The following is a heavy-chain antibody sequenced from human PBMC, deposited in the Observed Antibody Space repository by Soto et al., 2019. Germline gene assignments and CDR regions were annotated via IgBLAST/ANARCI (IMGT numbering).Heavy chain of an antibody. CDR2: IYYSGST. V-gene: IGHV4-31*03. J-gene: IGHJ4*02. Sequence: SETLSLTCTASGGSISSGGYYWSWIRQHPGKGLEWIGYIYYSGSTYYNPSLKSRVTISVDTSKNQFSLKLSSVTAADTAVYYCARDRVAAAGNLFDYWGQGTLVTVSS. CDR3: ARDRVAAAGNLFDY. CDR1: GGSISSGGYY. D-gene: IGHD6-13*01.